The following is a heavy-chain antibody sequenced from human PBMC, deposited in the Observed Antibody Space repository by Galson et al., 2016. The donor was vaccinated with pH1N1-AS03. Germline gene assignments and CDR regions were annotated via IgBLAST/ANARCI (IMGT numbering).Heavy chain of an antibody. J-gene: IGHJ3*02. CDR3: ARGSYSSGWYRGRNAFDI. CDR1: GASISSSYYY. Sequence: ETLSLTCSVSGASISSSYYYWGWIRQPPGKGLEWIGNILYSGSTYYNPSLKGRVSISVDTSRSQFSLKLTSVTAADTAVYFCARGSYSSGWYRGRNAFDIWGQGTMVTVSS. CDR2: ILYSGST. V-gene: IGHV4-39*01. D-gene: IGHD6-19*01.